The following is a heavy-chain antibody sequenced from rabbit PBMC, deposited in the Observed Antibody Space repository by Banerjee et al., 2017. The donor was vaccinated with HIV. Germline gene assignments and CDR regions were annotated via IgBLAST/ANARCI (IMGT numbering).Heavy chain of an antibody. V-gene: IGHV1S40*01. D-gene: IGHD4-1*01. CDR3: ARDKGSGWGAYYFNL. CDR2: IYAGSSGST. J-gene: IGHJ4*01. CDR1: GFSFSSSYY. Sequence: QSLEESGGDLVKPGASLTLTCTASGFSFSSSYYMCWVRQAPGKGLEWIACIYAGSSGSTYYASWAKGRFTISKTSSTTVTLQMTSLTAADTATYFCARDKGSGWGAYYFNLWGPGTLVTVS.